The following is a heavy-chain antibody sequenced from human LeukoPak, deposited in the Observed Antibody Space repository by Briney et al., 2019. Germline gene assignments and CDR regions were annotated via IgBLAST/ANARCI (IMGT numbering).Heavy chain of an antibody. J-gene: IGHJ4*02. CDR2: ISGSGGST. V-gene: IGHV3-23*01. Sequence: GGSLRLSCAASGFTFSSYAMSWVRQAPGKGLEWVSAISGSGGSTYYADSVKGRFTISRDNSKNTLYLQMNSLRAEDTALYFCAKGHGGSYQIDYWGQGTLVTVSS. D-gene: IGHD1-26*01. CDR1: GFTFSSYA. CDR3: AKGHGGSYQIDY.